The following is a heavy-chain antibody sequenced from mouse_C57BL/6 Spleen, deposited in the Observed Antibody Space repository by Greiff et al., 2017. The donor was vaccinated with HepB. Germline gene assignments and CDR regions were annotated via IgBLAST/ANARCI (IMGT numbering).Heavy chain of an antibody. V-gene: IGHV1-59*01. J-gene: IGHJ1*03. CDR2: IDPSDSYT. Sequence: VQLQQPGAELVRPGTSVKLSCKASGYTFTSYWMHWVKQRPGQGLEWIGVIDPSDSYTNYNQKFKGKATLTVDTSSSTAYMQLSSLTSEDSAVYYCARSYDYDEGYFDVWGTGTTVTVSS. D-gene: IGHD2-4*01. CDR3: ARSYDYDEGYFDV. CDR1: GYTFTSYW.